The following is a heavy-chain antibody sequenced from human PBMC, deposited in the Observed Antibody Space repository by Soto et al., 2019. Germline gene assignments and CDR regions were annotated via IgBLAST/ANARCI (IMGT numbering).Heavy chain of an antibody. J-gene: IGHJ6*04. CDR2: LIPIFGKA. CDR1: GGSFNTYA. Sequence: QVQVVQSGAEVKKPGSSVKVSCRTSGGSFNTYAVSWVRQAPGHGLEWLGGLIPIFGKANYARKFQARVTITADEATSTAFMVLSSRRSEDTAVYYCARSSEGRKAHAYEMDVWGIWTRVAVSS. V-gene: IGHV1-69*01. D-gene: IGHD3-10*01. CDR3: ARSSEGRKAHAYEMDV.